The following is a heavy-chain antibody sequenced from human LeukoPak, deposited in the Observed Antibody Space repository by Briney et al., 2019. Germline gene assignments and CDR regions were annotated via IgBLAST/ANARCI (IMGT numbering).Heavy chain of an antibody. CDR1: GGSFSGYY. D-gene: IGHD3-22*01. J-gene: IGHJ4*02. CDR3: ALEALDYYDSSGYWLDY. CDR2: INHNGST. Sequence: SETLSLTCAVYGGSFSGYYWSWIRQPPGKGLEWIGEINHNGSTNYNPSLKSRVTISVDTSKNQFSLKLSSVTAADTAVYYCALEALDYYDSSGYWLDYWGQGTLVTVSS. V-gene: IGHV4-34*01.